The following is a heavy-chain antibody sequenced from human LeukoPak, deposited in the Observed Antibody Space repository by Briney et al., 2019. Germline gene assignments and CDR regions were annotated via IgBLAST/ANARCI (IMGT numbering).Heavy chain of an antibody. CDR1: GFTFNSYA. V-gene: IGHV3-23*01. J-gene: IGHJ3*02. D-gene: IGHD6-13*01. CDR2: ISGSGGST. CDR3: AKGSSSWYADAFDI. Sequence: GGSLRLSCAASGFTFNSYAMSWVRQAPGKGLEWVSAISGSGGSTYHADSVKGRFTISRDNSKNTLYLQTNSLRAEDTAVYYCAKGSSSWYADAFDIWGQGTMVTVSS.